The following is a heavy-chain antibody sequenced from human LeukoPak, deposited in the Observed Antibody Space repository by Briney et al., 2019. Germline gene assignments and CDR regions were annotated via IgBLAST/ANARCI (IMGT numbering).Heavy chain of an antibody. J-gene: IGHJ4*02. CDR1: GGSISSYY. Sequence: PSETLSLTCTVSGGSISSYYWSWIRQPPGKGLEWIGYIYYSGSTNYNPSLKSRVTISVDTSKNQFSLKLSSVTAADTAVYYCARRRGNRFLEWPYYFDYWGQGTLVTVSS. CDR2: IYYSGST. V-gene: IGHV4-59*08. D-gene: IGHD3-3*01. CDR3: ARRRGNRFLEWPYYFDY.